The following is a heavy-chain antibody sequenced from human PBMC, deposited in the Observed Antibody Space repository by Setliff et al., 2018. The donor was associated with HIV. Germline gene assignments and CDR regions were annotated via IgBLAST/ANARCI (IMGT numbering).Heavy chain of an antibody. J-gene: IGHJ3*02. CDR1: GFTFSDYN. CDR2: ISGTTNTI. D-gene: IGHD2-15*01. V-gene: IGHV3-48*02. CDR3: ARDFRIIVPDVFDI. Sequence: GGSLRLSCTGSGFTFSDYNMNWVRQTPGKGLEWISYISGTTNTIYYADSVRGRFTISRDNSKNSLYLQMSSLRDEDTAVYYCARDFRIIVPDVFDIWGRGTMVTVSS.